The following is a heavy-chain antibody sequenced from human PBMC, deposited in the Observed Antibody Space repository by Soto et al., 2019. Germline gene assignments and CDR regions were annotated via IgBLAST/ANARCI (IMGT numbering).Heavy chain of an antibody. J-gene: IGHJ4*02. CDR1: GFTFSSYW. CDR2: MNRDGSEK. V-gene: IGHV3-7*01. Sequence: EVQLVESGGGLVQPGGSLRLSCAASGFTFSSYWMTWARQAPGKGLEWVASMNRDGSEKRYVVSVEGRFTISRHNAKNTLFLHMNSLSPDDAAVYYCWRDAGCHFDYWGQGSLVTVSS. D-gene: IGHD2-8*01. CDR3: WRDAGCHFDY.